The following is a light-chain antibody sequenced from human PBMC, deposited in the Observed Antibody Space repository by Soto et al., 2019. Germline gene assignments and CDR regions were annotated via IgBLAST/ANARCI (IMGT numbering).Light chain of an antibody. V-gene: IGKV1-39*01. Sequence: DIQMTQSPSSLSASVGDRVTITCRTSQSISNYLNWYQQKPGKAPKLLIYAASSLQSGVPSRFSGSGSGTDFILTISSLQPEDFATYYCQQSYNPPRTFGQGTPVEIK. CDR2: AAS. J-gene: IGKJ1*01. CDR1: QSISNY. CDR3: QQSYNPPRT.